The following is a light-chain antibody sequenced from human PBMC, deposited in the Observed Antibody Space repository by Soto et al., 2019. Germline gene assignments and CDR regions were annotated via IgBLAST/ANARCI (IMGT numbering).Light chain of an antibody. CDR3: QQYNDCPPEVT. Sequence: EIVLTQAPTTLSVSQGERATLSCRASQTVSSNLAWYQQKPGQPPRLLMSGVSTRATGIPARFSGRGSGTEFTLTISSLQSEDFAVYYCQQYNDCPPEVTFGGGTKVEIK. J-gene: IGKJ4*01. CDR1: QTVSSN. CDR2: GVS. V-gene: IGKV3D-15*01.